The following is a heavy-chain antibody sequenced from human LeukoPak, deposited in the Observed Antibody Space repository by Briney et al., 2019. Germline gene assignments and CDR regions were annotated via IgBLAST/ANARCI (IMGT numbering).Heavy chain of an antibody. V-gene: IGHV4-34*01. Sequence: SETLSLTCAVYGGSFSSYFWSWIRQPPGKGLEWIGEINHSGSTDYNPSLKSRVTISVDTSRNQFSLNLSSVTAADTAVYYCARGRRDYSYSMDYYYYYMDVWGKGTTVTVSS. D-gene: IGHD4-11*01. CDR1: GGSFSSYF. CDR3: ARGRRDYSYSMDYYYYYMDV. CDR2: INHSGST. J-gene: IGHJ6*03.